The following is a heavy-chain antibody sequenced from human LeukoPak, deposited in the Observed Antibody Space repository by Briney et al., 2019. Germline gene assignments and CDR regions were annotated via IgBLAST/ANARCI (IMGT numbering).Heavy chain of an antibody. J-gene: IGHJ4*02. D-gene: IGHD6-13*01. V-gene: IGHV1-69*13. Sequence: ASVKVSCKASGGTFSSYAISWVRQAPGQGLEWMGGIIPIFGTANYAQKFQGRVTITADESTSTAYMELSSLRSDDTAVYYCAREGTWGSSLNYFDYWGQGTLVTVSS. CDR3: AREGTWGSSLNYFDY. CDR2: IIPIFGTA. CDR1: GGTFSSYA.